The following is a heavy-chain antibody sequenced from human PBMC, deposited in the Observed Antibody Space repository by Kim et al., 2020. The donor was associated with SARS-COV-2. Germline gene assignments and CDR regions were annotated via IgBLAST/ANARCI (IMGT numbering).Heavy chain of an antibody. CDR3: ARSGYSSSWYGPKYYFDC. Sequence: SETLSLTCAVYGVSFSGYYWSWIRQPPGKGLEWIGEINHSGSTNYNPSLKSRVTISVDTSTNQFSLKLSSVTAADTGVYYCARSGYSSSWYGPKYYFDCCGQGTLVTVSS. CDR2: INHSGST. CDR1: GVSFSGYY. D-gene: IGHD6-13*01. V-gene: IGHV4-34*01. J-gene: IGHJ4*02.